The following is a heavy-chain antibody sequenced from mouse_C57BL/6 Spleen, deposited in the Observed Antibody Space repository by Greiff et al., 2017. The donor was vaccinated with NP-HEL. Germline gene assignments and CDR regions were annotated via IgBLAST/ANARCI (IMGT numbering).Heavy chain of an antibody. D-gene: IGHD1-3*01. J-gene: IGHJ2*01. V-gene: IGHV6-3*01. CDR1: GFTFSNYW. Sequence: EVKLMESGGGLVQPGGSMKLSCVASGFTFSNYWMNWVRQSPEKGLEWVAQIRLKSDNYATHYAESVKGRFTISRDDSKSSVYLQMNNLRAEDTGMYYCTGQGLSGFDYWGQGTTLTVSS. CDR2: IRLKSDNYAT. CDR3: TGQGLSGFDY.